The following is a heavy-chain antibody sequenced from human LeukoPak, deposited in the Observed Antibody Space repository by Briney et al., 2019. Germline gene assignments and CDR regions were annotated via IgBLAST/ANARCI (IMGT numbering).Heavy chain of an antibody. CDR3: ARREDTGTVIWAFDI. V-gene: IGHV4-4*02. Sequence: SETLSLTCAVSGDIISSTNWWTWVRQTPGKGLEWIGEIYHSGFTNYNPSLKSRVSISVEKSKNQFSLQLNSVTAADTALYYCARREDTGTVIWAFDIWGQGTLVSVSS. J-gene: IGHJ3*02. CDR1: GDIISSTNW. CDR2: IYHSGFT. D-gene: IGHD5-18*01.